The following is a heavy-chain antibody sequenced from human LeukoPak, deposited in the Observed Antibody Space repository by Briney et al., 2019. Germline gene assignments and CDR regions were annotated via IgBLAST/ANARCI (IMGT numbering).Heavy chain of an antibody. V-gene: IGHV4-39*01. CDR1: GGSISSSNYY. D-gene: IGHD2-21*02. J-gene: IGHJ4*02. CDR3: ATNPISYCGGGCYSYYFDY. Sequence: PSETLSLTCTVSGGSISSSNYYWGWIRQPPGKGLEGIGSIYYSGRTYYNPSLKSRVTISVDTSKNQFSLKLSSVTAADTAVFYCATNPISYCGGGCYSYYFDYWGQGTLVTVSS. CDR2: IYYSGRT.